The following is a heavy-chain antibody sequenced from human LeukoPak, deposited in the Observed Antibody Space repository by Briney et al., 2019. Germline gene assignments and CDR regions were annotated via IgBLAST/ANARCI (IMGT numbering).Heavy chain of an antibody. V-gene: IGHV3-7*04. J-gene: IGHJ4*02. D-gene: IGHD6-13*01. CDR2: IKQDGSEK. CDR3: ARAAAGTLFDY. Sequence: PGGSLSLSCAASGFIFSSYWMSWVRQAPGKGLEWVANIKQDGSEKYYVDSVKGRFTISRDNAKNSLYLQMNSLRAEDTAVYYCARAAAGTLFDYWGQGTLVTVSS. CDR1: GFIFSSYW.